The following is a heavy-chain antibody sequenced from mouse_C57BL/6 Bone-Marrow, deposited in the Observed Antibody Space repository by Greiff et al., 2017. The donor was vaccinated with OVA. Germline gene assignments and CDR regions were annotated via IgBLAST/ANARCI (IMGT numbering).Heavy chain of an antibody. D-gene: IGHD1-1*01. J-gene: IGHJ1*03. CDR2: IWSGGST. CDR3: ARLYYGSSYWYFDV. Sequence: VQGVESGPGLVQPSQSLSITCTVSGFSLTSYGVHWVRQSPGKGLEWLGVIWSGGSTDYNAAFISRLSISKDNSKSQVFFKMNSLQADDTAIYYCARLYYGSSYWYFDVWGTGTTVTVSS. CDR1: GFSLTSYG. V-gene: IGHV2-2*01.